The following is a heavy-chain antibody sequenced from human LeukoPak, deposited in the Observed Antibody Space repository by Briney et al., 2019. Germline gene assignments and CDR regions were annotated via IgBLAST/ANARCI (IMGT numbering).Heavy chain of an antibody. CDR1: GFTFSSYG. CDR3: AKGDYDFWSGYFDY. CDR2: IWCDGSNK. Sequence: GGSLRLSCAASGFTFSSYGMHWVRQAPGKGLEWVAVIWCDGSNKYYADSVKGRFTISRDNSKNTLYLQMNSLRAEDTAVYYCAKGDYDFWSGYFDYWGQGTLVTVSS. D-gene: IGHD3-3*01. J-gene: IGHJ4*02. V-gene: IGHV3-33*06.